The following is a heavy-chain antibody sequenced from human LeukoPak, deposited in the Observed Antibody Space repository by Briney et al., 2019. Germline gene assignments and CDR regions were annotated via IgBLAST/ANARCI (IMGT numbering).Heavy chain of an antibody. Sequence: PGGSLRLSCAASGFTFSRYAMSWVRQAPGKGLEWVSSLRGNGGSTEYVDSVRGRFVISRDNSRNTLYLQMDSLRAEDTAVYYCAKSVTAAGTYAFDIWGQGTVVTVSS. CDR2: LRGNGGST. J-gene: IGHJ3*02. D-gene: IGHD6-13*01. CDR1: GFTFSRYA. CDR3: AKSVTAAGTYAFDI. V-gene: IGHV3-23*01.